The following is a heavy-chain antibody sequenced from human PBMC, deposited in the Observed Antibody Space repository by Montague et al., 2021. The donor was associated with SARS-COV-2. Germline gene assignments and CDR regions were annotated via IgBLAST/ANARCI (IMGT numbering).Heavy chain of an antibody. V-gene: IGHV2-70*01. CDR3: ARIPSLRYFDWSIIPGHLPGYYYYYGMDV. Sequence: PALVKPTQTLTLTCTFSGFSLSTSGMCVSWIRQPPGKALEWLALIDWDDDKYYSTSLKTRLTISKDTSKNQVVLTMTNVDPVDTATYYCARIPSLRYFDWSIIPGHLPGYYYYYGMDVWGQGTTVTVSS. CDR1: GFSLSTSGMC. D-gene: IGHD3-9*01. CDR2: IDWDDDK. J-gene: IGHJ6*02.